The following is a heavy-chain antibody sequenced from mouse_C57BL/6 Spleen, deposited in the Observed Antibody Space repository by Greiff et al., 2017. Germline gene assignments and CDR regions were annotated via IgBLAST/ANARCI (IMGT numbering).Heavy chain of an antibody. D-gene: IGHD1-1*01. Sequence: EVQVVESGPGLVKPSQSLSLTCSVTGYSITSGYYWNWIRQFPGNKLEWMGYISYDGSNNYNPSLKNRISITRDTSKNQFFLKLNSVTTEDTATYYCAREDLFYYGSSSWFAYWGQGTLVTVSA. J-gene: IGHJ3*01. V-gene: IGHV3-6*01. CDR2: ISYDGSN. CDR3: AREDLFYYGSSSWFAY. CDR1: GYSITSGYY.